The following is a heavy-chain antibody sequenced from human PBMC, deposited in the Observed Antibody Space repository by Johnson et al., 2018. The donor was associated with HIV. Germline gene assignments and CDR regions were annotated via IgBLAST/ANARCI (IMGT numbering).Heavy chain of an antibody. CDR3: ARGRYYDYVWGSYQEEGDI. CDR2: INSDGSST. CDR1: GFTFSSYW. J-gene: IGHJ3*02. D-gene: IGHD3-16*01. Sequence: VQLVESGGGVVQPGGSLRLSCAASGFTFSSYWMHWVRQAPGKGLVWVSRINSDGSSTSYADSVKGRLTISRDNAKNTLYLQMNSLRAEDTAVYYCARGRYYDYVWGSYQEEGDIWGQGTMVTVSS. V-gene: IGHV3-74*02.